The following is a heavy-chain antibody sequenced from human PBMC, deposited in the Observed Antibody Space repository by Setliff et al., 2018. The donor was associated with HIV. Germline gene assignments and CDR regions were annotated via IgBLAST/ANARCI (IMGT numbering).Heavy chain of an antibody. V-gene: IGHV4-34*01. D-gene: IGHD5-18*01. CDR1: GGSVSGHY. J-gene: IGHJ5*02. CDR3: SNWNTTIDEDA. Sequence: PSETLSLTCAVYGGSVSGHYWGWFRQPPGKGLEWIGEITPSGATNYLPSLKSRVTMSLDTSQNQFSLKMTSVTTADTALYYCSNWNTTIDEDAWGQGTLVTV. CDR2: ITPSGAT.